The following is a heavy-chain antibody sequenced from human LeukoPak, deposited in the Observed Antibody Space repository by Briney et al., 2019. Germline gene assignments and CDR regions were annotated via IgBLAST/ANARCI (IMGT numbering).Heavy chain of an antibody. CDR2: ISSSGSTT. CDR1: GFTFSSYE. J-gene: IGHJ6*04. D-gene: IGHD3-9*01. Sequence: GGSLRLSCAASGFTFSSYEMNWVRQAPGKGLEWVSYISSSGSTTYYADSVKGRFTISRDNAKNSLYLQMNSLRAEDTAVYYCARLGWYYDILTGYSYYYYGMDVWGKGTTVTVSS. CDR3: ARLGWYYDILTGYSYYYYGMDV. V-gene: IGHV3-48*03.